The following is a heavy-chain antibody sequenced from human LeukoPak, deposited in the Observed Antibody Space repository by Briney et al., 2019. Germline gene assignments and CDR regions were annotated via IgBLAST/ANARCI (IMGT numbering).Heavy chain of an antibody. J-gene: IGHJ6*02. CDR1: GGSTSSYY. V-gene: IGHV4-59*01. CDR2: IYYSGST. CDR3: ARDGTHAYGMDV. D-gene: IGHD1-26*01. Sequence: SETLSLTCTVSGGSTSSYYWSWIRQPPGKGLEWIGYIYYSGSTNYNPSLKSRVTISVDTSKNQFSLKLSSVTAADTAVYYCARDGTHAYGMDVWGQGTTVTVSS.